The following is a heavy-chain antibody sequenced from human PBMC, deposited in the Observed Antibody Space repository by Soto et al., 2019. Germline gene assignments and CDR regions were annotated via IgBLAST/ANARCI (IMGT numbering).Heavy chain of an antibody. J-gene: IGHJ5*02. Sequence: GASVKVSCKVSGYTLTELSMHWVRQAPGKGLEWMGGFDPEDGETIYAQKFQGRVTMTEDTSTDTAYMELSSLRSEDTAVYYCATVTYSQFSSTNWFDPWGQGTLVTVSS. D-gene: IGHD4-4*01. CDR3: ATVTYSQFSSTNWFDP. V-gene: IGHV1-24*01. CDR2: FDPEDGET. CDR1: GYTLTELS.